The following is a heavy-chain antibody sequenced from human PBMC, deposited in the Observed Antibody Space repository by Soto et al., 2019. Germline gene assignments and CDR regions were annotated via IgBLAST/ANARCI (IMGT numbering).Heavy chain of an antibody. V-gene: IGHV1-18*01. D-gene: IGHD2-2*01. Sequence: GASVKVSCKASVYTFTSYGISWVRQAPGQGLEWMGWISAYNGNTNYAQKLQGRVTITTDTSTSTAYMELRSLRSDDTVVYYCARESREVPARMDVWGKGTTVTVSS. CDR1: VYTFTSYG. J-gene: IGHJ6*04. CDR2: ISAYNGNT. CDR3: ARESREVPARMDV.